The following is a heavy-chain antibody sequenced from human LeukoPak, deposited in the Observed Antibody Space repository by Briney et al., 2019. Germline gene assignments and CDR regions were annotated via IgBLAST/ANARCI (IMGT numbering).Heavy chain of an antibody. D-gene: IGHD6-6*01. CDR2: MYFGGST. CDR3: ARVVSSIAARGYYYYMDV. V-gene: IGHV4-30-4*08. Sequence: PSQTLSLTCTVSGGSISSNYYYWSWIRQPPGKGLEWIGYMYFGGSTYYNPSLQSRVTMSVDTSKNQFSLKLSSVTAADTAVYYCARVVSSIAARGYYYYMDVWGKGTTVTVSS. J-gene: IGHJ6*03. CDR1: GGSISSNYYY.